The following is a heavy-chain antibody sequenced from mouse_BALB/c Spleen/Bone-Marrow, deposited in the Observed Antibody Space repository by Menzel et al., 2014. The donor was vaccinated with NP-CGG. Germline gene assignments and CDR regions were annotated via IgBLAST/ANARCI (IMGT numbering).Heavy chain of an antibody. CDR2: ITSGGGYT. CDR3: TRDLYGGYSYYAMDY. J-gene: IGHJ4*01. V-gene: IGHV5-6-4*01. Sequence: EVQGVESGGGLVKPGGSLKLSCAASGFTFSSYTMSWVRQTPEKRLEWVATITSGGGYTYYPDSVKGRFTISRDNAKSTLYLQMSSLKSEDTAMYYCTRDLYGGYSYYAMDYWGQGTSVTVSS. D-gene: IGHD2-3*01. CDR1: GFTFSSYT.